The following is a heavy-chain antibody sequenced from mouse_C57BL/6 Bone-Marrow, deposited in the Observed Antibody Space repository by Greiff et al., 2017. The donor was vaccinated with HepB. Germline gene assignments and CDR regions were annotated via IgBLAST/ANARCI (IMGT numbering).Heavy chain of an antibody. CDR1: GFTFSDYG. Sequence: EVKLMESGGGLVQPGGSLKLSCAASGFTFSDYGMAWVRQAPRKGPEWVAFFSNLAFSIYYADTVTGRFTISRENAKNTLYLEMSSLRSEDTAMYYCARPHSNYWYFDVWGTGTTVTVSS. D-gene: IGHD2-5*01. J-gene: IGHJ1*03. CDR3: ARPHSNYWYFDV. CDR2: FSNLAFSI. V-gene: IGHV5-15*01.